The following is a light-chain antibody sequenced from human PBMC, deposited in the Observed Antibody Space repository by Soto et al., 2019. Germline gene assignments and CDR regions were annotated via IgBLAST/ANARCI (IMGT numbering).Light chain of an antibody. Sequence: EIVLTQSPATLSLSPGDRATLSCRASESIRTYLAWYQQKPGQAPRLLIYDASTRATGIPARFSGSGSGTDFTLTISSLQSEDFAVYYCQQYNNWPPITFGQGTRLEIK. CDR1: ESIRTY. CDR3: QQYNNWPPIT. J-gene: IGKJ5*01. V-gene: IGKV3-11*01. CDR2: DAS.